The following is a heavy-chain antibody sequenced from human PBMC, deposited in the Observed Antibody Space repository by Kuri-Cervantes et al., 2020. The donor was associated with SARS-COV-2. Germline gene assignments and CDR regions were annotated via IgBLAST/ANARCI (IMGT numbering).Heavy chain of an antibody. CDR2: IIPILGIA. Sequence: SVKVSCKASGGTFSSYTISWVRQAPGQGLEWMGRIIPILGIANYAQKFQGRVTITADKFTSTAYMELSSLRSEDTAVYYCASGAVADLFDYWGQGTLVTVSS. D-gene: IGHD6-19*01. CDR3: ASGAVADLFDY. CDR1: GGTFSSYT. J-gene: IGHJ4*02. V-gene: IGHV1-69*02.